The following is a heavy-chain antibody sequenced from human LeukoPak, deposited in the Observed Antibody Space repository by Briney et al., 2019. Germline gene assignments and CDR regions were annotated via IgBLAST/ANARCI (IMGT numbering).Heavy chain of an antibody. CDR2: VNPSGGST. CDR3: ARNFHPGNWDY. CDR1: GYTFTSYY. Sequence: ASVKVSCKASGYTFTSYYIHWVRQAPGQGLEWMGVVNPSGGSTSYAQKFQGRVTMTRDMSTSTVYMELSSLRSEDTAVYYCARNFHPGNWDYWGQGTLVTVSS. D-gene: IGHD1-14*01. J-gene: IGHJ4*02. V-gene: IGHV1-46*01.